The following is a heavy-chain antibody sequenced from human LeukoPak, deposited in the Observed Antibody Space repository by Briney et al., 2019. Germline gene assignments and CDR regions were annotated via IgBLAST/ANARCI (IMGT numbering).Heavy chain of an antibody. D-gene: IGHD5-18*01. CDR3: TREYGYRFDR. V-gene: IGHV6-1*01. J-gene: IGHJ5*02. CDR2: TYYRSKWYN. CDR1: GDGVSSDSAA. Sequence: SQTLSLTCAISGDGVSSDSAAWNWIRQSPSRGLQWLGRTYYRSKWYNDYAVSVKSRIAINPDTSKNLVSLQLNSVTPEDTAVYYCTREYGYRFDRWGQGTPVTVSS.